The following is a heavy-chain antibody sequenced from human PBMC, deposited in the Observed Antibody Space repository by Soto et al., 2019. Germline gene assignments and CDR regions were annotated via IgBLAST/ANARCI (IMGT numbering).Heavy chain of an antibody. Sequence: QVQLVEAGGGVVQPGRSLRLSCAASGFTFSSYAMHWVRQAPGKGLEWVAVISYDGSNKYYADSVKGRFTISRDNTKNTLYLQVNSLRAEDTAVYYCARDGPRGWENYYYYYGMDVWGQGTTVTVSS. CDR2: ISYDGSNK. D-gene: IGHD1-26*01. CDR1: GFTFSSYA. V-gene: IGHV3-30-3*01. J-gene: IGHJ6*02. CDR3: ARDGPRGWENYYYYYGMDV.